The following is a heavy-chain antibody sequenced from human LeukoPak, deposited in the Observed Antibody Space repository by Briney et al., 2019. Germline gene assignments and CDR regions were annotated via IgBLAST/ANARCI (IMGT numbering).Heavy chain of an antibody. D-gene: IGHD3-22*01. J-gene: IGHJ4*02. CDR1: GYTFTSYG. CDR2: ISAYNGNT. V-gene: IGHV1-18*01. CDR3: ARAKDSSGYYLLYYFDY. Sequence: GASVKVSCKASGYTFTSYGISWVRQAPGQGLEWMGWISAYNGNTNYAQKLQGRVTMTTDTSTSTAYMELRSLRSDDTAVYYCARAKDSSGYYLLYYFDYWGQGTLVTVSS.